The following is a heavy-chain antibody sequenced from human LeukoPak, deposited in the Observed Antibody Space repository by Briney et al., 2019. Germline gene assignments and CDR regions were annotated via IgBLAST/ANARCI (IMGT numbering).Heavy chain of an antibody. D-gene: IGHD3-22*01. CDR3: ARDSYYDSSGYWGAFDI. CDR2: IYSGGST. J-gene: IGHJ3*02. Sequence: GGSLRLSCAASGFTVSSNYMSWVRQAPGKGLEWVSDIYSGGSTYYADSVKGRFTISRDNSKNTLYLQMNSLRAEDTAVYYCARDSYYDSSGYWGAFDIWGQGTMVTVSS. CDR1: GFTVSSNY. V-gene: IGHV3-66*01.